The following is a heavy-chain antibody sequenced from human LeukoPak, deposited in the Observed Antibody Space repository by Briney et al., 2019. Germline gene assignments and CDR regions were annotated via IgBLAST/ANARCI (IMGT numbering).Heavy chain of an antibody. V-gene: IGHV4-59*08. Sequence: SETLSLTCSVSGDSISSFYWNWIRQSPGRGLEWIGNIHYSGSSIYNPSLRSRVTMSIDTSKKQFFLKLRSVTAADTAVYYCVLAPNSNWFDFWGQGTLVTVSS. CDR1: GDSISSFY. D-gene: IGHD2-15*01. J-gene: IGHJ4*02. CDR2: IHYSGSS. CDR3: VLAPNSNWFDF.